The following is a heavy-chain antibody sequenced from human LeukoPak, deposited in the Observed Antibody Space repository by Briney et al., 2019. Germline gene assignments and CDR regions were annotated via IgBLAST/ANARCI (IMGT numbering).Heavy chain of an antibody. Sequence: SETLSLTCTVSGGSVSSGSCYWSWLRPPPGKGLEWIGYIYYSGSTNYNPSLKSRVTISVDTSKNQFSLKLSSVTAADTAVYYCARDLAIDTTGGGGIDIWGKGTMVTVSS. CDR1: GGSVSSGSCY. J-gene: IGHJ6*04. D-gene: IGHD1-1*01. CDR2: IYYSGST. CDR3: ARDLAIDTTGGGGIDI. V-gene: IGHV4-61*01.